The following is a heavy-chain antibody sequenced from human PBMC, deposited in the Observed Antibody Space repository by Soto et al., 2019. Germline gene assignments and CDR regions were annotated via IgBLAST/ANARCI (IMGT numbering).Heavy chain of an antibody. Sequence: QVQLQESGPGLVKSSETLSLTCTVSGGSISSYYWSWIRQPPGKGLEWIGYIHYSGSTNYNPSLKSRVTISVDTSKNQFSLKLSSVTAADTAVYYCARGASTFDPWGQGTLVTVSS. J-gene: IGHJ5*02. CDR2: IHYSGST. CDR1: GGSISSYY. D-gene: IGHD2-2*01. V-gene: IGHV4-59*01. CDR3: ARGASTFDP.